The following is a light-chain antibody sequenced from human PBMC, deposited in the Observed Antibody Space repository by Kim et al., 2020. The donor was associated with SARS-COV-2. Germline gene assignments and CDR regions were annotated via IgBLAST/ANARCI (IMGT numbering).Light chain of an antibody. V-gene: IGLV3-21*02. CDR2: YDN. J-gene: IGLJ1*01. Sequence: APGETARMTCGGNNIGSKTVHWYQQKPGQAPVLVVYYDNDRPSGIPERFSGSNSGNTATLTISRVEAGDEADYYCQVWDSSSDLYVFGAGTKVTVL. CDR1: NIGSKT. CDR3: QVWDSSSDLYV.